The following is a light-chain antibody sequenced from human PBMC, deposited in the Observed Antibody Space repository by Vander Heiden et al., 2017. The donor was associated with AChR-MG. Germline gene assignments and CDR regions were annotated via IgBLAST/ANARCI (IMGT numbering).Light chain of an antibody. CDR1: QSSSPN. CDR2: DAS. V-gene: IGKV3-15*01. J-gene: IGKJ2*01. CDR3: QHYGSWPPYT. Sequence: EIVMTQSPATLSVSPGERATLSCRASQSSSPNLAWYQQKPDQAPRLLIYDASTRASGTPARFSGSGSGTEFTLTISSLQSEDFAVYYCQHYGSWPPYTFGQGTKLEIK.